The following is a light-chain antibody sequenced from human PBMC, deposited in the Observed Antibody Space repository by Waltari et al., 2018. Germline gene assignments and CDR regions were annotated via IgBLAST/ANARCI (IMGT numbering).Light chain of an antibody. J-gene: IGKJ2*01. V-gene: IGKV4-1*01. CDR1: QTVLHSSNNKNY. CDR3: QQYSDTPPTYT. Sequence: DIVMTQSPDSLAVSLGERATINCKSRQTVLHSSNNKNYLSWYQQKPRQPPKLLIYWASTRQSGVPDRFSGSGSGTDFTLTINNLQAEDVAVYYCQQYSDTPPTYTFGRGTRIEI. CDR2: WAS.